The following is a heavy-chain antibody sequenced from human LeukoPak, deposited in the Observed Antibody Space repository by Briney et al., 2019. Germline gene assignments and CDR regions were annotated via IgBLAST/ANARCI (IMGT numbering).Heavy chain of an antibody. CDR2: ISSSSSTI. CDR1: GFTFSYYS. J-gene: IGHJ2*01. Sequence: GGSLRLSCVASGFTFSYYSMNWVRQAPGKGLEWVSYISSSSSTIYYADYVKGRFTISRDNAKNSLYLQMSSLRAEDTAVYYCARGYTSGMWYFDLWGRGTLVTVSS. V-gene: IGHV3-48*04. CDR3: ARGYTSGMWYFDL. D-gene: IGHD6-25*01.